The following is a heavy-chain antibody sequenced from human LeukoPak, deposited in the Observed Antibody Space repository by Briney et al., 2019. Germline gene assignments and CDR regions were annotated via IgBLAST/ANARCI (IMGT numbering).Heavy chain of an antibody. CDR1: GGSFSGYY. CDR3: ARYTGPGSGWSLRGGMDV. CDR2: INHSGST. Sequence: SETLSLTCAVYGGSFSGYYWSWIRQPPGKGLEWIGEINHSGSTNYNPSLKSRVTISVDTSKNQFSLKLSSVTAADTAVYYCARYTGPGSGWSLRGGMDVWGQGTTVTVSS. J-gene: IGHJ6*02. V-gene: IGHV4-34*01. D-gene: IGHD6-19*01.